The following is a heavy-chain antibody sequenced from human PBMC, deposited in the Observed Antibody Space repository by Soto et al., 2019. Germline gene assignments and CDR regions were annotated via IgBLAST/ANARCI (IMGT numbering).Heavy chain of an antibody. CDR3: ASPSKGAVAGTDFDY. CDR2: INPSGGST. V-gene: IGHV1-46*03. Sequence: ASVNVSCKASGYTFTSYYMHWVRQATGQGLEWMGIINPSGGSTSYAQKFQGRVTMTRDTSTSTVYMELSSLRSEDTAVYYCASPSKGAVAGTDFDYRGQGTLVTGSS. J-gene: IGHJ4*02. CDR1: GYTFTSYY. D-gene: IGHD6-19*01.